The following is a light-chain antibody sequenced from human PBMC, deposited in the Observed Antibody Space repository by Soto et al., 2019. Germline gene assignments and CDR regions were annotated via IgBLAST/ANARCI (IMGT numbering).Light chain of an antibody. CDR1: QSVSSSS. CDR3: QQYGSSPYT. Sequence: EIVLTQSPGTLSLSPGERATLSCRASQSVSSSSLAWYQQKPGQAPRLLIYGASSRATSIPDRFSGSGSGTDFTLTISRLEPEDFAVFSCQQYGSSPYTFGRGTKLEIK. J-gene: IGKJ2*01. CDR2: GAS. V-gene: IGKV3-20*01.